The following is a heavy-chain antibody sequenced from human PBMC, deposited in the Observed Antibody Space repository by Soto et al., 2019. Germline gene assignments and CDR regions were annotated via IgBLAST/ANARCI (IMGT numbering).Heavy chain of an antibody. V-gene: IGHV3-23*01. CDR3: AKGPVVGVTTCPDF. CDR1: GFTFSNFA. CDR2: INGNGRSK. D-gene: IGHD1-26*01. Sequence: EVQLLESGGGLVQPGGSLRLSCAASGFTFSNFAMSWYRQAPGKGLEWVSVINGNGRSKYHADSVQGRFTISRDNSKNALYLQMNSLRAADTALYYCAKGPVVGVTTCPDFWGQGTLVTVSS. J-gene: IGHJ4*02.